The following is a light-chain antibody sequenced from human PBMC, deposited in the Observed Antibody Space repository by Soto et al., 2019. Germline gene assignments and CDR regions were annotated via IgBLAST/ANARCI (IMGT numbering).Light chain of an antibody. V-gene: IGKV1-5*03. Sequence: DIQVTQSPATLTLFILDIVTITCRASQTISSWLAWYQQKPGKAPKLLIYKASDLESGVPSRFSGSGSGTEFTLTISSLQPDDFATYYCQQYKNYATWTFGQGTKVDIK. CDR2: KAS. CDR1: QTISSW. J-gene: IGKJ1*01. CDR3: QQYKNYATWT.